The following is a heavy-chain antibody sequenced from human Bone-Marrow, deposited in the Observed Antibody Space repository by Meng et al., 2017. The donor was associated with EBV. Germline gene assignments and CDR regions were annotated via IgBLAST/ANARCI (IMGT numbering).Heavy chain of an antibody. V-gene: IGHV3-21*01. D-gene: IGHD3/OR15-3a*01. CDR2: ISSSGTYI. CDR1: GFTFTTYN. CDR3: ARDVDRQGYFDY. Sequence: EVQLVESGGGLVKPGGSLRLSCAASGFTFTTYNMNWVRQAPGKGLEWVSSISSSGTYIYYADSLKGRFTISRDNAKNSLYLQMNSLRAEDTAVYYCARDVDRQGYFDYWGQGTLGTVSS. J-gene: IGHJ4*02.